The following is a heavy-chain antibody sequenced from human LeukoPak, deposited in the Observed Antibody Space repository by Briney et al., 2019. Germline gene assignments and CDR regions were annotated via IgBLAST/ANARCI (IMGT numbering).Heavy chain of an antibody. CDR3: ARTHSSGWAPYSYYYYGMDV. CDR2: IYSSGST. V-gene: IGHV4-4*07. CDR1: GDSFSDYY. D-gene: IGHD6-19*01. J-gene: IGHJ6*02. Sequence: PSETLSLTCTVSGDSFSDYYWVWIRQPAGKGLEWLGRIYSSGSTNFYPSLKSRVTMSVDTSKNQFSLRLSSVTAADTAVYYCARTHSSGWAPYSYYYYGMDVWGQGTTVTVSS.